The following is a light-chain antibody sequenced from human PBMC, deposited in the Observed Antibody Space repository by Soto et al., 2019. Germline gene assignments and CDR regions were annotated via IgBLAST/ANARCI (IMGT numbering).Light chain of an antibody. CDR2: AAS. J-gene: IGKJ3*01. CDR3: QQSYSTPFT. Sequence: DIQMTQSPSSLSASVGDRVTITCRASQRISTYLNWYQQKPGKAPNLLIYAASSLQSGVPSRFSGSGSGTDFTLTISSLQPVDFATYYCQQSYSTPFTFGPGTKVDI. CDR1: QRISTY. V-gene: IGKV1-39*01.